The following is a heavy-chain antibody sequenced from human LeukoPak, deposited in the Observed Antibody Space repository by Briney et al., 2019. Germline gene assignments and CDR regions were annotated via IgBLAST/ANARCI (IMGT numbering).Heavy chain of an antibody. J-gene: IGHJ3*02. D-gene: IGHD6-19*01. Sequence: GESLKISCKGSGYSFTIYWIGWVRQMPGKGLEWMGIIYPGDSDTRYSPSFQGHVTISADKSISTAYLQWSSLKASDTAIYYCARPSKVAGSSHDAFDIWGQGTMVTVSS. V-gene: IGHV5-51*01. CDR2: IYPGDSDT. CDR3: ARPSKVAGSSHDAFDI. CDR1: GYSFTIYW.